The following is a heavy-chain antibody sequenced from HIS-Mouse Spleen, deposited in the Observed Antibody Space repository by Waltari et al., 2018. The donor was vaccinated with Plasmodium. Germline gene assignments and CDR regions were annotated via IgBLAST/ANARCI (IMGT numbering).Heavy chain of an antibody. CDR1: GYTFTGYY. V-gene: IGHV1-2*02. CDR3: AVGRWLQPRDY. D-gene: IGHD5-12*01. Sequence: QVQLVQSGAEVKKPGASVKVSCKASGYTFTGYYMHWVRQDPGQGLEWMGWINPNSGDTSISTAYMELSRLRSDDTAVYYCAVGRWLQPRDYWGQGTLVTVSS. CDR2: INPNSG. J-gene: IGHJ4*02.